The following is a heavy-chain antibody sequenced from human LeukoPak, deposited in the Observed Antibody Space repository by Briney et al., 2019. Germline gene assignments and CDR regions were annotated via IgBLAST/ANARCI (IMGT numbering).Heavy chain of an antibody. D-gene: IGHD6-6*01. CDR2: IRYDGSNK. J-gene: IGHJ4*02. Sequence: GGSLRLSCAASGFTFSSYGMHWVRQAPGKGLEWVAFIRYDGSNKYYADSVKGRFTISRDNSKNTLYLQMNSLRAEDTAVYYCAKSPYSSSPGYFDYWGQGTLVTVSS. V-gene: IGHV3-30*02. CDR1: GFTFSSYG. CDR3: AKSPYSSSPGYFDY.